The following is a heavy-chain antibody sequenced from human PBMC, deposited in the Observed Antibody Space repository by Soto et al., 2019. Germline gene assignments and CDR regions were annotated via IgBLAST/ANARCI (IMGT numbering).Heavy chain of an antibody. CDR1: GFAFSNYA. D-gene: IGHD6-6*01. CDR3: EKDRTLAARNCDY. CDR2: ISTSIDAT. V-gene: IGHV3-23*01. J-gene: IGHJ4*02. Sequence: GGSLRLSCAASGFAFSNYAMHWVRQAPGKGLERVSSISTSIDATYYADSVKGRFTISRDDSKNTLYLQMNSLRAEDSAVYYCEKDRTLAARNCDYWGQGTQVTVSS.